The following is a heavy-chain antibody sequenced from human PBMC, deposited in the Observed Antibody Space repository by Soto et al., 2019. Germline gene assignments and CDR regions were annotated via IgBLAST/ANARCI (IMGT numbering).Heavy chain of an antibody. Sequence: GGSLRLSCAVSGFTFSDYWMSWVRQAPGKGLEWVANIKQDGNEKYYVDSVKGRFTISRDNAKNSLYLQMNSLRAEDTAVYYCTTVAYGEYVSDYWGQGTLVTVSS. D-gene: IGHD4-17*01. J-gene: IGHJ4*02. CDR3: TTVAYGEYVSDY. CDR1: GFTFSDYW. V-gene: IGHV3-7*01. CDR2: IKQDGNEK.